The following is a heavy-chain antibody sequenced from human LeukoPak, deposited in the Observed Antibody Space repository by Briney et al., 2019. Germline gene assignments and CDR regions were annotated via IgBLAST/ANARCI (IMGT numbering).Heavy chain of an antibody. V-gene: IGHV3-53*01. Sequence: GGSLRLSCAASGFTVSSTYMSWVRQAPGKGLEWVSVIYSGGNTYYADSVKGRFTISRDNSKNTLYLQMNSLRVEDTAVYYCARQFGDYWGQGTLVTVSS. D-gene: IGHD3-10*01. CDR3: ARQFGDY. CDR1: GFTVSSTY. J-gene: IGHJ4*02. CDR2: IYSGGNT.